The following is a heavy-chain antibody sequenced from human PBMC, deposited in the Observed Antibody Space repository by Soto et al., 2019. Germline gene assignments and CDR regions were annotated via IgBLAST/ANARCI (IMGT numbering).Heavy chain of an antibody. V-gene: IGHV3-30-3*01. Sequence: QVQLVESGGGVVQPGRSLRLSCAASGFTFSSYAMHWFRQAPGKGLEWVAVISYDGSNKYYADSVKGRFTISRDNSKHTLYMQMNSLRAEDTAVYYCARAIFILWYVVWGYGMDVWGQGTTVTVSS. D-gene: IGHD2-2*01. CDR1: GFTFSSYA. CDR2: ISYDGSNK. CDR3: ARAIFILWYVVWGYGMDV. J-gene: IGHJ6*02.